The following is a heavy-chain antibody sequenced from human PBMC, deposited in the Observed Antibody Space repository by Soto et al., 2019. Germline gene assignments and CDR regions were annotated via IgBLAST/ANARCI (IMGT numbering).Heavy chain of an antibody. J-gene: IGHJ4*01. D-gene: IGHD2-15*01. CDR2: INHSGST. CDR3: ARGKSSLRYCSGGSCYGYYFDY. V-gene: IGHV4-34*01. CDR1: GGSFSGYY. Sequence: PSETLSLTCAVYGGSFSGYYWSWIRQPPGKGLEWIGEINHSGSTNYNPSLKSRVTISVDTSKNQFSLKLSSVTAADTAVYYCARGKSSLRYCSGGSCYGYYFDYWGHGTLVTVSS.